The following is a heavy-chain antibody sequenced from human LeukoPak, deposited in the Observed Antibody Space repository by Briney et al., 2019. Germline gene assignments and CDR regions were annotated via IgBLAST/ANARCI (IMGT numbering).Heavy chain of an antibody. Sequence: GESLKISCKGSGYSFTSYYIAWVRQMPGKGLEWMGIIYTGDSDTRYSPSFQGQVTVSADKSISTAYLQWTSLKASDTAMYYCARVIADNWFDPWGQGTPVTVSS. V-gene: IGHV5-51*01. D-gene: IGHD3-10*01. CDR1: GYSFTSYY. CDR2: IYTGDSDT. J-gene: IGHJ5*02. CDR3: ARVIADNWFDP.